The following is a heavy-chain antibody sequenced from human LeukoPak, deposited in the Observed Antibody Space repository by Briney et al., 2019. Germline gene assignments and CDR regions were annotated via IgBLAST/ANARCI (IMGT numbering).Heavy chain of an antibody. J-gene: IGHJ4*02. D-gene: IGHD3-22*01. CDR1: GFTFSSYG. Sequence: GGSLRLSCAASGFTFSSYGMHWVRQAPGKGLEWVAVISYDGSNKYYADSVKGRFTISRDSSKNTLYLQMNSLRAEDTAVYYCANSGYHDSSGHIDYWGQGTLVTVSS. CDR2: ISYDGSNK. CDR3: ANSGYHDSSGHIDY. V-gene: IGHV3-30*18.